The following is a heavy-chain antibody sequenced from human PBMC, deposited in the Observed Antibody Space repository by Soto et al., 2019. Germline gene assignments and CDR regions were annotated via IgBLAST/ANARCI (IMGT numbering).Heavy chain of an antibody. CDR2: IYWDDDK. CDR1: GFSLSTSGVG. J-gene: IGHJ6*03. Sequence: QITLKASGPTLVKPTQPLTLTCTFSGFSLSTSGVGVGWIRQPPGKALAWLALIYWDDDKPYSPSLKSRRTSTKDTSNNQGIHTTTNMDPVDTATYYCAHSYAVTVWRDYDCFIDVWGKGSTVTVSS. V-gene: IGHV2-5*02. D-gene: IGHD4-17*01. CDR3: AHSYAVTVWRDYDCFIDV.